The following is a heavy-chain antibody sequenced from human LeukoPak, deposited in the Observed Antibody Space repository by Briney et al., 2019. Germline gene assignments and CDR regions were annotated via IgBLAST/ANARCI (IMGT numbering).Heavy chain of an antibody. CDR3: AKTSRDVLTGYGNSTDH. D-gene: IGHD3-9*01. J-gene: IGHJ4*02. CDR2: ISGSGGNT. Sequence: PGGSLRLSCAASGFTFSSYAVSWVRQAPGKWLEWVSGISGSGGNTYYAVSVKDRFTISRDNSKNTLYLQMNSLRADDTAVYYCAKTSRDVLTGYGNSTDHWGQGNLATVSS. CDR1: GFTFSSYA. V-gene: IGHV3-23*01.